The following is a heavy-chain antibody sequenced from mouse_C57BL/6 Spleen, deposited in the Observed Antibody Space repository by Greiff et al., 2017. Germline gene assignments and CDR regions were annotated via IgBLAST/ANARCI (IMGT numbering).Heavy chain of an antibody. CDR2: FHPYNDDT. D-gene: IGHD1-1*01. CDR1: GYTFTTYP. CDR3: ARGPDYYGSSWFAY. V-gene: IGHV1-47*01. Sequence: VMLVESGAELVKPGASVTMSCKASGYTFTTYPIEWMKQNHGKSLEWIGNFHPYNDDTKYNEKFKGKATLTVEKSSSTVYLELSRLTSDDSAVYYCARGPDYYGSSWFAYWGQGTLVTVSA. J-gene: IGHJ3*01.